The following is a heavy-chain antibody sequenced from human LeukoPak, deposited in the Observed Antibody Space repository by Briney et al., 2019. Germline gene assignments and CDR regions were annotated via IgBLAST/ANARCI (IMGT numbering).Heavy chain of an antibody. CDR1: GFTFGDYA. CDR3: TRATGWSWSFDY. V-gene: IGHV3-49*04. D-gene: IGHD2-15*01. J-gene: IGHJ4*02. CDR2: IRSKAYGGTT. Sequence: PGGSLRLSCTASGFTFGDYAMSWVRQAPGKGLEWVGFIRSKAYGGTTEYAASVKGRFTISRDDSTSIAYLQMNSLKTEDTAVYYCTRATGWSWSFDYWGQGTLVTVSS.